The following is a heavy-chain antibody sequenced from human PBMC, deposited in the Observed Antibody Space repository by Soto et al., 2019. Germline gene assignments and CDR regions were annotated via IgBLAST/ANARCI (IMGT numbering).Heavy chain of an antibody. Sequence: QLHLQESGPGLLKPSETLSLTCTVSGGSISSSAYYWGWIRQPPGKRLEWIASISYSGSTYYNPSLKSRVTISVDTSKNQFSLKLRSMTAADTAVYYCARQVEVTYFAYWGQGTLVTVSS. J-gene: IGHJ4*02. CDR1: GGSISSSAYY. CDR2: ISYSGST. CDR3: ARQVEVTYFAY. D-gene: IGHD1-1*01. V-gene: IGHV4-39*01.